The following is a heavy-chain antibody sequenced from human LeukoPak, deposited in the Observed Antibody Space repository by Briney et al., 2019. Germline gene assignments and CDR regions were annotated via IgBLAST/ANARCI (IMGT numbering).Heavy chain of an antibody. V-gene: IGHV4-59*08. CDR1: GGSISSYY. J-gene: IGHJ5*02. CDR2: IYYSGST. D-gene: IGHD6-13*01. Sequence: TSETLSLTCTVSGGSISSYYWSWIRQPPGKGLDWIGYIYYSGSTNYNPSLKSRVTMSVDTSKNQFSLKLSSVTAADTAVYYCARLSSSWYGGWFDPWGQGTLVTVSP. CDR3: ARLSSSWYGGWFDP.